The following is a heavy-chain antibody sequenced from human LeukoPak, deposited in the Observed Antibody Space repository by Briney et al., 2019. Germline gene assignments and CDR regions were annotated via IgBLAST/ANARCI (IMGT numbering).Heavy chain of an antibody. CDR3: AKWELYSGFYYIDY. D-gene: IGHD1-26*01. CDR2: ISSSGSTI. CDR1: GFTFSDYY. J-gene: IGHJ4*02. Sequence: PGGSLRLSCAASGFTFSDYYMSWIRQAPGKGLEGVSYISSSGSTIYYADSVKGRFTISRDNAKNSLYLQMNSLRAEDTAVYYCAKWELYSGFYYIDYWGQGTLATVSS. V-gene: IGHV3-11*01.